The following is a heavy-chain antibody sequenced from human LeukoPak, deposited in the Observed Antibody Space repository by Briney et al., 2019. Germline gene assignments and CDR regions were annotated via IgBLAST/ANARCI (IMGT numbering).Heavy chain of an antibody. V-gene: IGHV1-2*02. J-gene: IGHJ4*02. CDR2: INPNSGGT. Sequence: ASVKVSCKASGYTFTSYGISWVRQAPGQGLEWMGWINPNSGGTNYAQKFQGRVTMTRDTSISTAYMELSRLRSDDTAVYYCATWNGVYFDYWGQGTLVTVSS. CDR1: GYTFTSYG. CDR3: ATWNGVYFDY. D-gene: IGHD3-3*01.